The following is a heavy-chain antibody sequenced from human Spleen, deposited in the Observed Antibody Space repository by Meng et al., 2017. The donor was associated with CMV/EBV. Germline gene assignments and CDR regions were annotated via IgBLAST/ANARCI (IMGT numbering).Heavy chain of an antibody. Sequence: GESLKISCAVSGFTVTSYEMSWVRQAPGKGLEWVSVAYSGGTTYYADSVKGRFTVSRDNSKNTFYLLMNSLRAEDTAIYFCRGWLGHSSATDVWGQGTSVTVSS. CDR2: AYSGGTT. CDR3: RGWLGHSSATDV. J-gene: IGHJ6*02. D-gene: IGHD3-22*01. CDR1: GFTVTSYE. V-gene: IGHV3-66*02.